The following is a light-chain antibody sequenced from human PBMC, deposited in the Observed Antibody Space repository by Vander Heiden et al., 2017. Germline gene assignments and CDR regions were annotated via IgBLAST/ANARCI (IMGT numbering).Light chain of an antibody. CDR1: QGIGTA. CDR3: QQSYGYVT. CDR2: DAS. V-gene: IGKV1-13*02. Sequence: AVQLTPSPSSLSASVGARVTITCRASQGIGTALAWFQQQPGKPPSLLISDASNLQSGVSSRFSGSGSGTDFTLTISSLQPDDIAAYYCQQSYGYVTFGPGTKVEIK. J-gene: IGKJ3*01.